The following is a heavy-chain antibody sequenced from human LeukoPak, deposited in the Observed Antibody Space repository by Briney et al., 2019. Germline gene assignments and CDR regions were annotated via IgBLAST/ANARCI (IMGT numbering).Heavy chain of an antibody. V-gene: IGHV3-33*06. CDR3: AKDRETYEYTFDY. Sequence: GKSLRLSCAASGFSFSTYGIHWVRQAPGKGLEWVAVMRYDGSKDYYADSAKGRFTISRDTSKNTLYLQMNNLRAEDTAVYYCAKDRETYEYTFDYWGQGTLVTVSS. CDR1: GFSFSTYG. D-gene: IGHD6-6*01. J-gene: IGHJ4*02. CDR2: MRYDGSKD.